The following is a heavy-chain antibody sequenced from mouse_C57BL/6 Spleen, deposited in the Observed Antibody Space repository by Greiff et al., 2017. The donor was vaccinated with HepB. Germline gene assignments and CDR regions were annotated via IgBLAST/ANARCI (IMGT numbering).Heavy chain of an antibody. J-gene: IGHJ4*01. CDR3: TRWLIRGYAMDY. D-gene: IGHD2-3*01. Sequence: QVQLQQSGAELVRPGASVTLSCKASGYTFTDYEMHWVKQTPVHGLEWIGAIDPATGGTAYNQKFKGKAILTADKSSSTAYMELRSLTSEDSAVYYCTRWLIRGYAMDYWGQGTSVTVSS. V-gene: IGHV1-15*01. CDR1: GYTFTDYE. CDR2: IDPATGGT.